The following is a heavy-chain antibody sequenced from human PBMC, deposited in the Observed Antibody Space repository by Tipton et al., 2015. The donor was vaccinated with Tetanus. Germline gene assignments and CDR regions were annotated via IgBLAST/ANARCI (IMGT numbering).Heavy chain of an antibody. J-gene: IGHJ5*02. CDR3: AKPLREWLNWFDP. CDR2: ISYDGSNK. V-gene: IGHV3-30*18. CDR1: GFTFSSYG. D-gene: IGHD6-19*01. Sequence: SLRLSCAASGFTFSSYGMHWVRQAPGKGLEWVAVISYDGSNKYYADSVKGRFTISRDNSKNALYLQMNSLRAEDTAVYYCAKPLREWLNWFDPWGQGTLVTVSS.